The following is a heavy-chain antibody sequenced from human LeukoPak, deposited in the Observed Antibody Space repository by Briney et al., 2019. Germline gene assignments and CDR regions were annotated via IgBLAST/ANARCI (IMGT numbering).Heavy chain of an antibody. CDR2: INHSGST. V-gene: IGHV4-34*01. D-gene: IGHD3-3*01. J-gene: IGHJ4*02. Sequence: SETLSLTCAVYGGSFSGYYWSWIRQPPGKGLEWIGEINHSGSTNCNPSLKSRVTISVDTSKNQFSLKLSSVTAADTAVYYCARAQSPPGYDFWSGYSYLFDYWGQGTLVTVSS. CDR1: GGSFSGYY. CDR3: ARAQSPPGYDFWSGYSYLFDY.